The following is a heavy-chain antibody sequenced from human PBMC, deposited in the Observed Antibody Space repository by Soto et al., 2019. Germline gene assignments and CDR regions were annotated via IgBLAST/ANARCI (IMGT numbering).Heavy chain of an antibody. CDR1: GLTFSSYW. V-gene: IGHV3-74*01. CDR2: INSDGSST. Sequence: GGSLRLSCAASGLTFSSYWMHWVRQAPGKGLVWVSRINSDGSSTSYADSVKGRFTISRDNAKNTLYLQMNSLRAEDTAVYYCAISDGYNYLLDYWGQGTLVTVSS. CDR3: AISDGYNYLLDY. D-gene: IGHD5-12*01. J-gene: IGHJ4*02.